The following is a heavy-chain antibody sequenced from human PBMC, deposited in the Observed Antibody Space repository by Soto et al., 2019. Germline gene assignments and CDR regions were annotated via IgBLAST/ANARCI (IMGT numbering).Heavy chain of an antibody. CDR2: INAGNGNT. J-gene: IGHJ4*02. V-gene: IGHV1-3*01. D-gene: IGHD6-13*01. CDR1: GYTFTSYA. Sequence: GASVKVSCKASGYTFTSYAMHWVRQASGQRLEWMGWINAGNGNTKYSQKFQGRVTITRDTSASTAYMELSSLRSEDTAVYYCARDQEPLIAAAGATDYWGQGTLVTVSS. CDR3: ARDQEPLIAAAGATDY.